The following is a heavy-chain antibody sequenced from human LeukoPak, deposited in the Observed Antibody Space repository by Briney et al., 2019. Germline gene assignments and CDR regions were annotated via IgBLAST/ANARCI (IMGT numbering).Heavy chain of an antibody. CDR1: GYTFTSYG. Sequence: ASVKVSCRASGYTFTSYGISWVRQAPGQGLEWMGWISAYNGNTNYAQKLQGRVTMTTDTSTSTAYMELRSLRFDDTAVYYCARGRRQLERQMYWFDPWGQGTLVTVSS. CDR3: ARGRRQLERQMYWFDP. J-gene: IGHJ5*02. CDR2: ISAYNGNT. D-gene: IGHD1-1*01. V-gene: IGHV1-18*01.